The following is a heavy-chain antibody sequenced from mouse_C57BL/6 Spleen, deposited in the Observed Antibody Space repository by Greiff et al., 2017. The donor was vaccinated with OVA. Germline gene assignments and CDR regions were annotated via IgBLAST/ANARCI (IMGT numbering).Heavy chain of an antibody. D-gene: IGHD1-1*01. V-gene: IGHV1-69*01. CDR1: GYTFTSYW. Sequence: VQLQQPGAELVMPGASVKLSCKASGYTFTSYWMHWVKQRPGQGLEWIGEIDPSDSYTNYNQKFKGKSTLTVDKSSSTAYMQLSSLTSDDSAVDYGARYCSSYVDYAMDYWGQGTSVTVSS. J-gene: IGHJ4*01. CDR3: ARYCSSYVDYAMDY. CDR2: IDPSDSYT.